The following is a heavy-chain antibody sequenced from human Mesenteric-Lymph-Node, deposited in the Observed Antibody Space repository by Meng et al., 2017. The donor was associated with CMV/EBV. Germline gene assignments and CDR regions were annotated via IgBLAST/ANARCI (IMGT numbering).Heavy chain of an antibody. Sequence: GGSLRLSCAASGFTFSSYAMNWVRQAPGKGLEWVSYISSSGSTIYYADSVKGRFTISRDNAKNSLYLQMNSLRAEDTAVYYCARLAGTNYYYYGMDVWGQGTTVTVSS. CDR3: ARLAGTNYYYYGMDV. CDR2: ISSSGSTI. V-gene: IGHV3-48*03. CDR1: GFTFSSYA. J-gene: IGHJ6*02. D-gene: IGHD1-7*01.